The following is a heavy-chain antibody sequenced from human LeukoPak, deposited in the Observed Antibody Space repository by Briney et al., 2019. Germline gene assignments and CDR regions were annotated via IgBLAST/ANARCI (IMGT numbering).Heavy chain of an antibody. V-gene: IGHV3-15*01. CDR3: QGGRF. CDR2: IIRKTDGGTT. J-gene: IGHJ4*02. Sequence: GGSLRLSCSASGFTFTNAWMSWVRQAPGQGLEWVGRIIRKTDGGTTDYAAPVKGGFSISRDDSKNTLYLQMNSLKSEDTAVYYCQGGRFWGQGTPVTVSS. CDR1: GFTFTNAW. D-gene: IGHD1-26*01.